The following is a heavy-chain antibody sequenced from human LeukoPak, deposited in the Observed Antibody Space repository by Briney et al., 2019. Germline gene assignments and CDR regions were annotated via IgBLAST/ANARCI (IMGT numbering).Heavy chain of an antibody. J-gene: IGHJ3*02. V-gene: IGHV4-34*01. Sequence: KSSETLSLTCAVYGGSFSGYYWSWIRQPPGKGLEWIGEINHSGSTYYTPSLKSRVIISADTSKNQFSLKLISVTAADTAMYYCARHAAPNDYGDIEAFDIWGQGTMVTLSS. CDR1: GGSFSGYY. CDR3: ARHAAPNDYGDIEAFDI. CDR2: INHSGST. D-gene: IGHD4-17*01.